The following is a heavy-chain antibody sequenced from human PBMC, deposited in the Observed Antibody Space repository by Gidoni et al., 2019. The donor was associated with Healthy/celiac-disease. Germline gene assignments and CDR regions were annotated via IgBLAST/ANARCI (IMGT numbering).Heavy chain of an antibody. J-gene: IGHJ4*02. V-gene: IGHV4-34*01. CDR1: VGSFSGYY. CDR2: INHSGST. D-gene: IGHD3-10*01. CDR3: ASNYGSGSYANIDY. Sequence: QVQLQQWVAGLLTPSATLSLTCAVYVGSFSGYYWSWIRQPPGKGLEWIGEINHSGSTNCNPSLKSGVTISVDTSKNQFSLKLSSVTAADTAVYYCASNYGSGSYANIDYWGQGTLVTVSS.